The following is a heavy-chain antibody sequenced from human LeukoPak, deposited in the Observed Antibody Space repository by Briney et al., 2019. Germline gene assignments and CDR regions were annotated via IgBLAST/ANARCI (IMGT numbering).Heavy chain of an antibody. CDR3: ARGVGSQSEVRGVNPGIAFDY. V-gene: IGHV4-34*01. D-gene: IGHD3-10*01. Sequence: PSETLSLTCAVYGGSFSGYYWSWIRQPPGKGLEWIGEINHSGSTNYNPSLKSRVTISVDTSKNQFSLKLSSVTAADTAVYYRARGVGSQSEVRGVNPGIAFDYWGQGTLVTVSS. CDR1: GGSFSGYY. CDR2: INHSGST. J-gene: IGHJ4*02.